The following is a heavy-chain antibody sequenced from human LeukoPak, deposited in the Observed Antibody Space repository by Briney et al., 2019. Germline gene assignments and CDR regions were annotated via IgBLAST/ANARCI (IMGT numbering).Heavy chain of an antibody. Sequence: PGRSLRLSCAASGFTFSTYGMHWVRQAPGKGLEWVAIISYDANDKYYADSVKGRFTISRDNSKNTLYLQMNSLRAEDTAVYYCASYDSSGYWAYYFDYWGQGTLVTVSS. CDR3: ASYDSSGYWAYYFDY. J-gene: IGHJ4*02. V-gene: IGHV3-30*03. D-gene: IGHD3-22*01. CDR2: ISYDANDK. CDR1: GFTFSTYG.